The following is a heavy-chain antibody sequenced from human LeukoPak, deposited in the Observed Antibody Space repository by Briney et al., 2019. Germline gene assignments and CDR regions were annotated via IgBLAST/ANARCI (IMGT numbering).Heavy chain of an antibody. CDR1: GGPISSYY. Sequence: SETLSLTCTVSGGPISSYYWSWIRQPPGKGLEWIGYIYYSGSTNYNPSLKSRVTISVDTSKNQFSLKLSSVTAADTAVYYCARKRGRFLEWSLDYWGQGTLVTVSS. J-gene: IGHJ4*02. CDR3: ARKRGRFLEWSLDY. D-gene: IGHD3-3*01. CDR2: IYYSGST. V-gene: IGHV4-59*01.